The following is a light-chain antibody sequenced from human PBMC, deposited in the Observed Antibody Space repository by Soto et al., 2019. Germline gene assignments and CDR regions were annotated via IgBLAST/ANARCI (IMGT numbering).Light chain of an antibody. Sequence: DIQMTQSPSTLSASVGDRVTITCRASQSISTWLAWYQQKPGQAPKVLIYDASSLENRVPSRFSGSGSGTEFTLTINSLQPDDFATYYCQQYNIYSRTFGHGTKVEIE. J-gene: IGKJ1*01. CDR2: DAS. CDR1: QSISTW. CDR3: QQYNIYSRT. V-gene: IGKV1-5*01.